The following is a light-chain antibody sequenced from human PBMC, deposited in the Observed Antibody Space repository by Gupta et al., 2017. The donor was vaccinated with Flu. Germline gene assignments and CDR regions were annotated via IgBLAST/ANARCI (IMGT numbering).Light chain of an antibody. CDR2: WAS. J-gene: IGKJ2*01. V-gene: IGKV4-1*01. CDR1: QSVLYSSNNKNY. Sequence: SLGERATINCKSSQSVLYSSNNKNYLAWYQQKSGQPPKLLIYWASSRESGVPDRFSGSGSGTDFTLTISSLQAEDVAVYYCQQYYSIPYTFGQGTRLEIK. CDR3: QQYYSIPYT.